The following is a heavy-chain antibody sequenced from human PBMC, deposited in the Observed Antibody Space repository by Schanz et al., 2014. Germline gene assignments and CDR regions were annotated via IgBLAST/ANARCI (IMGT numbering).Heavy chain of an antibody. CDR3: ARANYRRKINFDY. J-gene: IGHJ4*02. V-gene: IGHV3-23*04. D-gene: IGHD3-10*01. CDR2: LSGSGGST. CDR1: GFTFSSYG. Sequence: EVQLVESGGGLVKPGGSLRLSCAASGFTFSSYGMHWVRQAPGKGLEWVSALSGSGGSTYYADSVKGRFTISRDNSKNTLYLQMNSLRAEDTAVYYCARANYRRKINFDYWGQGTLVTVSS.